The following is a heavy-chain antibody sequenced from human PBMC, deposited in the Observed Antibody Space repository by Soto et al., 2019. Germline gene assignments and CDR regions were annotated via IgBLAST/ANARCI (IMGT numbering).Heavy chain of an antibody. J-gene: IGHJ4*02. D-gene: IGHD4-4*01. CDR3: ARYMTTVTTGHFDY. V-gene: IGHV3-21*01. Sequence: EVQLVESGGGLVKPGGSLRLSCAASGFTFSSYSMNWVRQAPGKGLEWVSSISSSSSYIYYADSVKGRFTISRDNAKNSLYLQMNSLRAEDTAVYYCARYMTTVTTGHFDYWGQGTLVTVSS. CDR2: ISSSSSYI. CDR1: GFTFSSYS.